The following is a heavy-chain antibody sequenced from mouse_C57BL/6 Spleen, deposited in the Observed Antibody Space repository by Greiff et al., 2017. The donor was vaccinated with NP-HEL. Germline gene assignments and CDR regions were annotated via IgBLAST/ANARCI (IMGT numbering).Heavy chain of an antibody. D-gene: IGHD2-5*01. V-gene: IGHV1-54*01. Sequence: QVQLQQSGAELVRPGTSVKVSCKASGYAFTNYLIEWVKQRPGQGLEWIGVINPGSGGTNYNEKFKGKATLTADTSSSTAYMQLSSLTSEDSAVYFCARSVYYSNYPYYAMDYWGQGTSVTVSS. CDR1: GYAFTNYL. J-gene: IGHJ4*01. CDR3: ARSVYYSNYPYYAMDY. CDR2: INPGSGGT.